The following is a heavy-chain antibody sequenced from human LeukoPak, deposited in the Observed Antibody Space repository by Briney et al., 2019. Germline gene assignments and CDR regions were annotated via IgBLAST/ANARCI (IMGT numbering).Heavy chain of an antibody. D-gene: IGHD5-12*01. CDR1: GFTFSSYA. J-gene: IGHJ6*02. CDR3: AKDRGGYDYLLYYYGMDV. Sequence: GGSLRLSCAASGFTFSSYAMSWVRQAPGKGLEWVSAVSGSGGSTYYADSVKGRFTISRDNSKNTLYLQMNSLRAEDTAVYYCAKDRGGYDYLLYYYGMDVWGQGTTVTVSS. CDR2: VSGSGGST. V-gene: IGHV3-23*01.